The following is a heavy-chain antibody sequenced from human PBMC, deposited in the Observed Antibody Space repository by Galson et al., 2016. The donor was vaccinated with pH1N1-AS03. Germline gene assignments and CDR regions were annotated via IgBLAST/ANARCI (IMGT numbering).Heavy chain of an antibody. Sequence: SETLSLTCTVSGGSISTHYWNWIRQSPGKGLEWIACIHSGGTPNYNPSLKSRPIVSLDTSKNQLSLKLSSVTAADTAVYYCARDRYFSGWSYAGWFDPWGPGTLVTVSS. D-gene: IGHD1-26*01. CDR1: GGSISTHY. CDR3: ARDRYFSGWSYAGWFDP. J-gene: IGHJ5*02. V-gene: IGHV4-59*11. CDR2: IHSGGTP.